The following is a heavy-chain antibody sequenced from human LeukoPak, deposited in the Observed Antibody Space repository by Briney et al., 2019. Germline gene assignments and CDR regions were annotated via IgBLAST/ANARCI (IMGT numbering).Heavy chain of an antibody. D-gene: IGHD6-13*01. V-gene: IGHV3-30*04. J-gene: IGHJ4*02. CDR1: GITFSSYA. Sequence: GGSLRLSCVVSGITFSSYAMHWVRQAPGKGLEWVAGISYDGSNKYYADSVRGRFTISRDNSKNTLYPQMDSLRAEDTAVYSCARETYSSIWYVDYWGQGTQVTVSS. CDR3: ARETYSSIWYVDY. CDR2: ISYDGSNK.